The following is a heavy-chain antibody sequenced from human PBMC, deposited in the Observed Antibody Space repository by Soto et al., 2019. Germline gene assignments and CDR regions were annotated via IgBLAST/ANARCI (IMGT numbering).Heavy chain of an antibody. D-gene: IGHD4-17*01. CDR3: ARHRPLIYGDYDY. CDR2: IYYSGST. V-gene: IGHV4-39*01. Sequence: SETLSLTCTVSGGSISSSSYYWGWIRQPPGKGLEWIGSIYYSGSTYYNPSLKSRVTISVDTSKNQFSLKLSSVTAADTAVYYCARHRPLIYGDYDYWGQGTLVTVSS. CDR1: GGSISSSSYY. J-gene: IGHJ4*02.